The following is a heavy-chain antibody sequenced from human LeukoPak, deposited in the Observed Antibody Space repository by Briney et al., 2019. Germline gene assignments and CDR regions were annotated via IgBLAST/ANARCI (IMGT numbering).Heavy chain of an antibody. CDR1: GGSISSGSYY. CDR3: ARDGNHGVPAAFYLNWFDP. CDR2: IYHSGST. Sequence: PSETLSLTCTVSGGSISSGSYYWSWIRQPPGKGLEWIGYIYHSGSTYYNPSLKSRVTISVDRSKNQFSLKLSSVTAADTAVYYCARDGNHGVPAAFYLNWFDPWGQGTLVTVSS. J-gene: IGHJ5*02. D-gene: IGHD2-2*01. V-gene: IGHV4-30-2*01.